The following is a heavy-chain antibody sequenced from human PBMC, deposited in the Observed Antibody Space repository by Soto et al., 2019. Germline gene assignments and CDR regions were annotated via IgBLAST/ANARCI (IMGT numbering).Heavy chain of an antibody. CDR3: AKNQERELPRVIDF. J-gene: IGHJ4*02. CDR1: GLTFSNHA. CDR2: MSGSSSTT. D-gene: IGHD1-7*01. V-gene: IGHV3-23*01. Sequence: GGSLRLSCSTSGLTFSNHAMSWVRQAPGGGLEWVSSMSGSSSTTYYADSVRGRFTISRDRSKNTLYLQMSSLRAEDTALYYCAKNQERELPRVIDFLGQGTPVTVSS.